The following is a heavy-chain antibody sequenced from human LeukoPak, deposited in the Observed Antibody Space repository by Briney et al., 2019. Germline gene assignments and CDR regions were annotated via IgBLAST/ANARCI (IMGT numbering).Heavy chain of an antibody. Sequence: GGSLRLSCAASGFTFSSYGMHWVRQAPGKGLEGVACISYDGSNKYYEDSVKGRFTISRDNSKNTLYLQMNSLRAEDTAVYYCAKDLNRRWFGALHYYFDYWGQGTLVTVSS. J-gene: IGHJ4*02. CDR1: GFTFSSYG. V-gene: IGHV3-30*18. CDR2: ISYDGSNK. CDR3: AKDLNRRWFGALHYYFDY. D-gene: IGHD3-10*01.